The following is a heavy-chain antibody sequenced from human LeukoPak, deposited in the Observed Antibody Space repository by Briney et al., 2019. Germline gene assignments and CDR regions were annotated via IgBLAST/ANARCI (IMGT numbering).Heavy chain of an antibody. CDR2: ISWNSGSI. Sequence: PGGSLRLSCAASGFTFDDYAMHWVRQAPGKGLEWVSGISWNSGSIGYADSVKGRFTISRDNAKNSLYLQMNSLRAEDMALYYCAKDEGSAVAGCFDLWGRGTLVTVSS. CDR3: AKDEGSAVAGCFDL. J-gene: IGHJ2*01. V-gene: IGHV3-9*03. CDR1: GFTFDDYA. D-gene: IGHD6-19*01.